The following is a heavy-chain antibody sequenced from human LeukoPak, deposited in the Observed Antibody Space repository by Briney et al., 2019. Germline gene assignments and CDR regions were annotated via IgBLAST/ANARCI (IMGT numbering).Heavy chain of an antibody. CDR2: IYYSGSS. J-gene: IGHJ4*02. CDR1: GGSISGSSYY. CDR3: ARHPQY. V-gene: IGHV4-39*01. Sequence: SETLSLTFTVSGGSISGSSYYWGWIRQPPGKGLGWIGSIYYSGSSYYNPSLKSRVTISVDTSKNQFSPKLSSVTAADMAVYYCARHPQYWGQGTLVTVSS.